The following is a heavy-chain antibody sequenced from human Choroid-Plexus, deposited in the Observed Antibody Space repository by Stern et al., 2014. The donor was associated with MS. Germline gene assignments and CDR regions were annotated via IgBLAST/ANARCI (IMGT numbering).Heavy chain of an antibody. CDR3: AKDRQYLTYFFDH. Sequence: VQLVESGGGVVQPGRPLRLSCAASGFTFGSCAMHCVRQAPGKGLEWVAGVAYDGSNKDYADSVKGRFTVSRDNSQNTLYMQRSSLRAEDTAVYYCAKDRQYLTYFFDHWGQGSLVTVSS. V-gene: IGHV3-30*18. CDR1: GFTFGSCA. CDR2: VAYDGSNK. D-gene: IGHD2-8*01. J-gene: IGHJ5*02.